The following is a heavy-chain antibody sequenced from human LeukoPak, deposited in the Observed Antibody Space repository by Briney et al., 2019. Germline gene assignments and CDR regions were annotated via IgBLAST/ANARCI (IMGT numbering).Heavy chain of an antibody. V-gene: IGHV1-2*02. J-gene: IGHJ4*02. Sequence: ASVKVSCKASGYTFTGYYMHWVRQAPGQGLEWMGWINPNSGGTNYAQKFQGRVTMTRDTSISTAYMELSRLRSDETAVYYCARDPSDSSGWTLFDYWGQGTLVTVSS. CDR2: INPNSGGT. CDR3: ARDPSDSSGWTLFDY. D-gene: IGHD6-19*01. CDR1: GYTFTGYY.